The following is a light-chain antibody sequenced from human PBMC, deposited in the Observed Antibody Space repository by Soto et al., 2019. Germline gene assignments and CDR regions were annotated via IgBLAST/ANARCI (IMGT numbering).Light chain of an antibody. CDR3: QQYYISWS. V-gene: IGKV3-15*01. Sequence: EIVMTQSPATLSVSPGETATLSCRASQSVAGNLAWYQQKPGQAPRLLIYGASTRATGIPARFSGSGSGTEFTLTISSLQPEDFATYSCQQYYISWSFGQGTKVDIK. J-gene: IGKJ1*01. CDR2: GAS. CDR1: QSVAGN.